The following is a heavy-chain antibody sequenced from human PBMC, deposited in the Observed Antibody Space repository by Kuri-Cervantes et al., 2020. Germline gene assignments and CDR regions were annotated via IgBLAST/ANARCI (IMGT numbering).Heavy chain of an antibody. CDR3: ARAYLGLGKLDY. J-gene: IGHJ4*02. D-gene: IGHD7-27*01. V-gene: IGHV4-4*02. Sequence: SETLSLTCAVSGASISSRDWWSWVRQSPGKGLEWIGEIFRSGRTNYNPSLKSRVTISVDTSKNQFSLRLTSVTAADTAVYYCARAYLGLGKLDYWGQGTLVTVSS. CDR1: GASISSRDW. CDR2: IFRSGRT.